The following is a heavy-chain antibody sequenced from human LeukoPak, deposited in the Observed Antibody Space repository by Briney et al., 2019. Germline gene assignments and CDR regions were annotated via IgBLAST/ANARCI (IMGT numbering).Heavy chain of an antibody. D-gene: IGHD2/OR15-2a*01. J-gene: IGHJ4*02. V-gene: IGHV3-23*01. CDR1: GFSFSSNT. CDR3: ARDEDTSALSEY. Sequence: GGSLRLSCAGSGFSFSSNTMSWVRQAPGRGLEWVSAISNNGGRTDYADSVKGRFTISRDDSKSTLYLHMDSLRAEDTAVYYCARDEDTSALSEYWGQGTLVTVSS. CDR2: ISNNGGRT.